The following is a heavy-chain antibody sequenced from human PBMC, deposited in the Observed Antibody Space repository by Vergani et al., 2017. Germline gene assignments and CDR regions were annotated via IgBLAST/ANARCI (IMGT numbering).Heavy chain of an antibody. D-gene: IGHD3-10*01. J-gene: IGHJ6*04. CDR3: ARAGYYYGSGSYYSPPGDAGGV. Sequence: QLQLQESGPGLVKPSETLSLTCTVSGGSISSSSYYWGWIRQPPGKGLEWIGSIYYSGSTYYNPSLKSRVTISVDTSKNQFSLKLSSVTAADTAVYYCARAGYYYGSGSYYSPPGDAGGVWGKGTTVTVSS. CDR2: IYYSGST. V-gene: IGHV4-39*07. CDR1: GGSISSSSYY.